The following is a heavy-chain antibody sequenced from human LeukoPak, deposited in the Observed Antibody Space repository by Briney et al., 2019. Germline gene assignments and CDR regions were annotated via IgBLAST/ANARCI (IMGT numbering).Heavy chain of an antibody. CDR1: GYTFTSYA. J-gene: IGHJ6*03. CDR3: ARDPEGATRFRYYYYMDV. V-gene: IGHV7-4-1*02. CDR2: INTNTGNP. D-gene: IGHD1-26*01. Sequence: ASVKVSCKASGYTFTSYAMNWVRQAPGQGLEWMGWINTNTGNPTYAQGFTGRFVFSLDTSVSTAYLQISSLKAEDTAVYYCARDPEGATRFRYYYYMDVWGKGTTVTVSS.